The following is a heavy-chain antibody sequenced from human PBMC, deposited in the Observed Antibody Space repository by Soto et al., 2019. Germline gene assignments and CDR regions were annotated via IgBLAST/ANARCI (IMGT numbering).Heavy chain of an antibody. V-gene: IGHV1-69*13. J-gene: IGHJ6*02. Sequence: ASVKVSCKASGGTFSSYAISWVRQAPGQGXEWMGGIIPIFGTANYAQKFQGRVTITADESTSTAYMELSSLRSEDTAVYYCARVAVGYCGGDCYSLGYYYYGMDVWGQGTTVTVSS. CDR3: ARVAVGYCGGDCYSLGYYYYGMDV. CDR1: GGTFSSYA. D-gene: IGHD2-21*02. CDR2: IIPIFGTA.